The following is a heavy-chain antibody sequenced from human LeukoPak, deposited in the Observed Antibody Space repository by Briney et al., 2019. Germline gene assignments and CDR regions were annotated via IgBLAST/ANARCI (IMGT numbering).Heavy chain of an antibody. Sequence: GGSLRLSCAASGFTFSSYGMHWVRQAPGKGLEWVAVISYDGSNKYYADSVKGRFTISRDNSKNTLYLQMNSLRAEDTAVYYCAKEEATYSSAWYYYYYGMDVWGQGTTVTVSS. CDR3: AKEEATYSSAWYYYYYGMDV. CDR1: GFTFSSYG. J-gene: IGHJ6*02. D-gene: IGHD6-19*01. V-gene: IGHV3-30*18. CDR2: ISYDGSNK.